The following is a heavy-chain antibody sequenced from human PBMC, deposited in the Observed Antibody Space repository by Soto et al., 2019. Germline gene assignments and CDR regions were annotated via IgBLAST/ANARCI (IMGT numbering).Heavy chain of an antibody. CDR1: GFTFTSSA. D-gene: IGHD6-19*01. V-gene: IGHV1-58*01. CDR3: AADSYPVAGDYYYYGMDV. J-gene: IGHJ6*02. Sequence: GASVKVSCKAPGFTFTSSAVQWVRQARGQRLEWIGWIVVGSGNTNYAQKFQERVTITRDMSTSTAYMELSSLRSEDTAVYYCAADSYPVAGDYYYYGMDVWGQGTTVTVSS. CDR2: IVVGSGNT.